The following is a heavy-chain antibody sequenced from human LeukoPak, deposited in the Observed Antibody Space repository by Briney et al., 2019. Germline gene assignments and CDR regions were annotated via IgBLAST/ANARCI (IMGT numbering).Heavy chain of an antibody. V-gene: IGHV4-34*01. Sequence: PSETLSLTCAVYGGSFSGYYWSWIRQPPGKGLEWIGEINHSGSTNYNPSLKSRVTISVDTSKNQFSLKLSSVTAADTAVYYCARLVVPAAMSPKGLYYFDYWGQGTLVTVSS. CDR3: ARLVVPAAMSPKGLYYFDY. CDR1: GGSFSGYY. CDR2: INHSGST. J-gene: IGHJ4*02. D-gene: IGHD2-2*01.